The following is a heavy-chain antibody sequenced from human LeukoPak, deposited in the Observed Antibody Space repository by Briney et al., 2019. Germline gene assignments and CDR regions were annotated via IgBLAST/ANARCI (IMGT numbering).Heavy chain of an antibody. D-gene: IGHD3-10*01. Sequence: GGSLRLSCAASGFTFSNYGVHYVRQAPGKGLEWVATISYDGSKRYYGDSVQGRFIISRDSSQNTLYLQMNSLRTEDTAVYYCARVRGGSVRGGFDIWGQGTLVTVSS. CDR3: ARVRGGSVRGGFDI. V-gene: IGHV3-30*03. CDR1: GFTFSNYG. CDR2: ISYDGSKR. J-gene: IGHJ3*02.